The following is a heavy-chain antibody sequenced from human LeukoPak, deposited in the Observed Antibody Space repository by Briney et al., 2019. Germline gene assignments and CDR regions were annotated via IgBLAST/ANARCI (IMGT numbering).Heavy chain of an antibody. CDR2: IMPILGIA. Sequence: SVKVSCKASGGTFSSYAISWVRQPPGQGLEWMGRIMPILGIANYAQKFKGRVTITADKYTSTAYMELSRLTSEDTAVYYYARDRGIAVAGTLNSWGQGTLVTVSS. CDR1: GGTFSSYA. V-gene: IGHV1-69*04. CDR3: ARDRGIAVAGTLNS. J-gene: IGHJ4*02. D-gene: IGHD6-19*01.